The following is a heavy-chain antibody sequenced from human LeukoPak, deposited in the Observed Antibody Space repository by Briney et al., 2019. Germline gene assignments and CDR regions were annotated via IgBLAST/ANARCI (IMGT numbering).Heavy chain of an antibody. CDR2: ISSSGSTI. CDR3: ARDDYGDYVNYFDY. V-gene: IGHV3-48*03. J-gene: IGHJ4*02. Sequence: GGSLRLPCAASGFTFSSYEMNWVRQAPGKGLEWVSYISSSGSTIYYADSVKGRFTISRDNAKNSLYLQMNSLRAEDTAVYYCARDDYGDYVNYFDYWGQGTLITVSS. D-gene: IGHD4-17*01. CDR1: GFTFSSYE.